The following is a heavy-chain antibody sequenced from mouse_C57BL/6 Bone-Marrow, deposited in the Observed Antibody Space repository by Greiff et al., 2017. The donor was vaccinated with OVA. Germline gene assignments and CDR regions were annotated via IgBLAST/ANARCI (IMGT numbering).Heavy chain of an antibody. CDR3: AREKGDY. CDR1: GYTFTSYW. J-gene: IGHJ4*01. CDR2: IDPSDSYT. Sequence: QVHVKQPGAELVMPGASVKLSCKASGYTFTSYWMHWVKQRPGQGLEWIGEIDPSDSYTNYNQKFKGKSTLTVDKSSSTAYMQLSSLTSEDSAVYYCAREKGDYWGQGTSVTVSS. V-gene: IGHV1-69*01.